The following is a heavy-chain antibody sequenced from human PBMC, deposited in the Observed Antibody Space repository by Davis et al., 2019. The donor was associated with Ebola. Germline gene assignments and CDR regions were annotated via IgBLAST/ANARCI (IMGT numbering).Heavy chain of an antibody. CDR1: GFTFSSYW. V-gene: IGHV3-7*01. D-gene: IGHD1-26*01. CDR2: IKQGGDER. CDR3: VRVYSGSYDP. Sequence: GESLKISCAASGFTFSSYWMSWVRQAPGKGLEWVANIKQGGDERYYVDSVKGRFIISRDDAKYSLYRQMYSLSAEDTAVYYCVRVYSGSYDPWGQGNLVTFSS. J-gene: IGHJ5*02.